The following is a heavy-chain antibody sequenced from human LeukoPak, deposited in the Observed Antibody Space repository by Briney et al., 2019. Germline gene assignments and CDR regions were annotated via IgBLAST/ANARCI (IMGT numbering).Heavy chain of an antibody. J-gene: IGHJ4*02. CDR3: AMGTRADSSGYYSLYYFDY. CDR2: ISGSGGST. Sequence: PGGSLRLSCAASGFTFSSYAMGWVRQAPGKGLEWVSAISGSGGSTYYADSVKGRFTISRDNSKNTLYLQMNSLRAEDTAVYYCAMGTRADSSGYYSLYYFDYWGQGTLVTVSS. D-gene: IGHD3-22*01. V-gene: IGHV3-23*01. CDR1: GFTFSSYA.